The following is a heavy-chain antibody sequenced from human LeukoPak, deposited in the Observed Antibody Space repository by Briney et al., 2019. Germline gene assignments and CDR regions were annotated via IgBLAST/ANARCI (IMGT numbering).Heavy chain of an antibody. CDR3: AKLSLGEMAYFDS. Sequence: TGGSLRLSCEASGFIFSSYVMGWVRQAPGKGLEWVSSISVGGGDTFTADSVKGWFTITRENSKNTLYLQMMGLRVEDTAIYYCAKLSLGEMAYFDSWGQGILVTVSS. D-gene: IGHD2-21*01. CDR1: GFIFSSYV. J-gene: IGHJ4*02. CDR2: ISVGGGDT. V-gene: IGHV3-23*01.